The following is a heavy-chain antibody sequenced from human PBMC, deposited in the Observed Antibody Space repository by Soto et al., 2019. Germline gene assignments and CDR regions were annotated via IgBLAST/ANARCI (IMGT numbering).Heavy chain of an antibody. V-gene: IGHV3-73*02. CDR2: SRSKTNSYAT. CDR1: GFTFSASA. Sequence: EVHLVESGGGLVQPGGSLKLSCAASGFTFSASAMHWVRQASGKGLEWVGRSRSKTNSYATAYDASVKGRFIISRDDSKNTAYLQMNSLKTEDTAVYYCTRHSIDLWGQGTLVTVSS. CDR3: TRHSIDL. J-gene: IGHJ5*02.